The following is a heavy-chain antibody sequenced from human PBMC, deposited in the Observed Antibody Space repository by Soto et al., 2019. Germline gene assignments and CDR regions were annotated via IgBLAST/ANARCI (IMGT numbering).Heavy chain of an antibody. J-gene: IGHJ6*02. Sequence: EVQLLEAGGGLVQPGGSLRLSCAAYEFTFSRYDMIWVRPAPGKGLEWVSGVNGGGDITYYAESVKGWFTISRDNSKNSLYLQMNSLRAEDTAVFYCARGHFGVTMDGWGQGTTVTVSS. CDR2: VNGGGDIT. V-gene: IGHV3-23*01. CDR1: EFTFSRYD. CDR3: ARGHFGVTMDG. D-gene: IGHD3-3*01.